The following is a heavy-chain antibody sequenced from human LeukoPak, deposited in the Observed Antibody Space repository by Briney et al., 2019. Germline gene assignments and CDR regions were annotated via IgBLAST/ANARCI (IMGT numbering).Heavy chain of an antibody. CDR2: IYYSGST. Sequence: SETLSLTCTVSGGSISSGGYYWSWIRQHPGKGLEWIGYIYYSGSTYYNPSLKSRVTMSVDTSKNQFSLKLSSVTAADTAVYYCARHRRHFDFSTGYYAGPFDIWGQGTMVTVSS. CDR1: GGSISSGGYY. CDR3: ARHRRHFDFSTGYYAGPFDI. V-gene: IGHV4-31*03. D-gene: IGHD3/OR15-3a*01. J-gene: IGHJ3*02.